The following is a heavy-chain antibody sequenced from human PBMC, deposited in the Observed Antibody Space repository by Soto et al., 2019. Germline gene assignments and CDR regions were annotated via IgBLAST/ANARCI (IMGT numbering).Heavy chain of an antibody. Sequence: GGSLRLSCAASGFTFSSYGMHWVRQAPGKGLEWVAVISYDGSNKYYADSVKGRFTISRDNSKNTLYLQMNSLRAEDTAVYYSSKDPGEYSTTYNWFDPWGQGTLVTVSS. J-gene: IGHJ5*02. D-gene: IGHD6-6*01. CDR2: ISYDGSNK. CDR3: SKDPGEYSTTYNWFDP. CDR1: GFTFSSYG. V-gene: IGHV3-30*18.